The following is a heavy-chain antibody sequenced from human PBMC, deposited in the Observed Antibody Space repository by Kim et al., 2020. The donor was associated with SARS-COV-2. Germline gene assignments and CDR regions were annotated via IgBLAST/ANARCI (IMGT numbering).Heavy chain of an antibody. V-gene: IGHV1-69*13. CDR1: GGTFSSYA. D-gene: IGHD1-26*01. J-gene: IGHJ5*02. CDR3: ARDYSGSYGLWGFDP. Sequence: SVKVSCKASGGTFSSYAISWVRQAPGQGLEWMGGIIPIFGTANYAQKFQGRVTITADESTSTAYMELSSLRSEDTAVYYCARDYSGSYGLWGFDPWGQGTLVTVSS. CDR2: IIPIFGTA.